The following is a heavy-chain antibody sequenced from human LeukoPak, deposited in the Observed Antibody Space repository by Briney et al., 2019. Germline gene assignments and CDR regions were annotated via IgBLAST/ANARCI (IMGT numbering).Heavy chain of an antibody. V-gene: IGHV3-23*01. D-gene: IGHD1-26*01. CDR1: GFTLSTNA. J-gene: IGHJ4*02. CDR3: AKDVGKWESLHFFDY. CDR2: ISGSGAST. Sequence: GGSLRLSCLTSGFTLSTNAMSWVRRAPGKRLEWISGISGSGASTYYADSVKGRFTISRDDSRNTLYLQMNSLRGDDTAVYYCAKDVGKWESLHFFDYWGQGTLVTVSS.